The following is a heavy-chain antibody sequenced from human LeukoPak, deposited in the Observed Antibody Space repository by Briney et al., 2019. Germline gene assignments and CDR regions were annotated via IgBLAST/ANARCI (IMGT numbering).Heavy chain of an antibody. CDR1: GGSISSSSYY. CDR2: IYYSGST. CDR3: ARDAPIAAAGTAFDY. Sequence: PETLSLTCTVSGGSISSSSYYWGWIRQPPGKGLEWIGSIYYSGSTYYNPSLKSRVTISVDTSKNQFSLKLSSVTAADTAVYYCARDAPIAAAGTAFDYWGQGTLVTVSS. D-gene: IGHD6-13*01. V-gene: IGHV4-39*07. J-gene: IGHJ4*02.